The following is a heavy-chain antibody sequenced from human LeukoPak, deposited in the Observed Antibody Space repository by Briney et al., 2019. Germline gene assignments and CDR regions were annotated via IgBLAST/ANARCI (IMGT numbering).Heavy chain of an antibody. Sequence: GESLRLSCAASGFTFSSYAMSWVRQAPGKGLEWVSAISGSGGSTYYADSVKGRFTISRDNSKNTLYLQMNSLRAEDTAVYYCAKDLRSGYDSYYFDYWGQGTLVTVSS. CDR3: AKDLRSGYDSYYFDY. V-gene: IGHV3-23*01. CDR2: ISGSGGST. J-gene: IGHJ4*02. D-gene: IGHD5-12*01. CDR1: GFTFSSYA.